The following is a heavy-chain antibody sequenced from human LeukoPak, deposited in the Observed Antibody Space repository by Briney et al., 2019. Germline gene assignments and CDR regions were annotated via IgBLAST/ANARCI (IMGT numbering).Heavy chain of an antibody. D-gene: IGHD6-6*01. V-gene: IGHV3-23*01. Sequence: PGGSLRLSCAASGFTFSAYAMTWVRQAPGKGLEWVSGISGFGDTTYYADPVKGRFTISRDNSRRTLYLQMNSLRAEDTALYYCARDAYSSSVVDYYYYMDVWGKGTTVTVSS. CDR3: ARDAYSSSVVDYYYYMDV. CDR1: GFTFSAYA. CDR2: ISGFGDTT. J-gene: IGHJ6*03.